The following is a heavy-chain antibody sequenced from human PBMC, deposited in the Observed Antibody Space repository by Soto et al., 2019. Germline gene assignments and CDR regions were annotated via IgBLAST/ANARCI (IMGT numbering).Heavy chain of an antibody. V-gene: IGHV4-31*03. CDR2: IYYSGST. D-gene: IGHD2-8*02. Sequence: SETLSLTCTVSGGSISSGGYYWSWIRQHPGKGLEWIGYIYYSGSTYYNPSLKSRVTISVDTSKNQFSLKLSSVTAVDTAVYYCAGGSKSLGVFDYWGQGTLVTVSS. CDR1: GGSISSGGYY. J-gene: IGHJ4*02. CDR3: AGGSKSLGVFDY.